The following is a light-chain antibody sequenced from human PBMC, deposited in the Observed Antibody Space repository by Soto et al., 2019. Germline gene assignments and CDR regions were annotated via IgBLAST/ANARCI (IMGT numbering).Light chain of an antibody. Sequence: QSALTQPASVSGTPGQSITISCTGTSTDVGGYNYVSWDQQHPGKAPKLMIYEVSNRPSGVSNRFSGSKSGNSASLTISGLQAEDEADYYCRSYKSSSTLVVFGGGTKLTVL. CDR3: RSYKSSSTLVV. CDR2: EVS. V-gene: IGLV2-14*01. J-gene: IGLJ2*01. CDR1: STDVGGYNY.